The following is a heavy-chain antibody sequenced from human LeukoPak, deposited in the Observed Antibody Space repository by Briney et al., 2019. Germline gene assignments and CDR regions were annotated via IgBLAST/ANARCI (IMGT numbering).Heavy chain of an antibody. CDR1: GFTFSSYT. Sequence: GGSLRLSYADSGFTFSSYTMNCVRQAPGKGLEWVSSISETSYTHYADSVKGRFTISRDDSHNTLYLQMNSLRAEDTALYYWDPRLHEHSGYWGQGTQVTVSS. J-gene: IGHJ4*02. CDR3: DPRLHEHSGY. V-gene: IGHV3-23*01. CDR2: ISETSYT.